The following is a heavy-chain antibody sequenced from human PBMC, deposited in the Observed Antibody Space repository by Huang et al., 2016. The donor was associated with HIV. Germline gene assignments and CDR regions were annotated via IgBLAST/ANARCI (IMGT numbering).Heavy chain of an antibody. D-gene: IGHD6-19*01. J-gene: IGHJ4*02. V-gene: IGHV4-34*01. Sequence: QVQLRQWGAGLVKPSETLSLTCAVYGGSFSGYYWTWIRQSPGKGLEWIGEINHIGKTTYQPSLKSRVTISKDTAKNQFSLQLTSVSAADTGVYFCAREKAADSAWYGVYYFDYWGEGALVTVTS. CDR2: INHIGKT. CDR3: AREKAADSAWYGVYYFDY. CDR1: GGSFSGYY.